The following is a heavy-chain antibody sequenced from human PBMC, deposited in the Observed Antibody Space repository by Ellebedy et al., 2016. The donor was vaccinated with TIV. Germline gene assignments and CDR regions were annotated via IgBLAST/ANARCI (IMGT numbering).Heavy chain of an antibody. D-gene: IGHD3-22*01. CDR3: ARGGGGSGYSSGNAFDV. CDR2: INPSSGDT. CDR1: GYSVTTYY. V-gene: IGHV1-2*04. Sequence: ASVKVSCKASGYSVTTYYMHWVRQAPGQGLQWMGWINPSSGDTNYLQKFQGSITMTRDTSINTVYMEMRRLKSDDTAIYYCARGGGGSGYSSGNAFDVWGQGTLVTISS. J-gene: IGHJ3*01.